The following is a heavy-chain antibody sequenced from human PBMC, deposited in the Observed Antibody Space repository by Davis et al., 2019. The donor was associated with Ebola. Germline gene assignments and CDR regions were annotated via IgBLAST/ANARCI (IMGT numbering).Heavy chain of an antibody. CDR3: ARESPLEWLD. Sequence: GESLKISCAVSEFTFSSYDMSWVRQAPGKGLEWVSFISSGSSNIYYAASVKGRFTISRDNAKNSVFLQMNSLRAEDTAVYYCARESPLEWLDWGQGTLVTVSS. J-gene: IGHJ4*02. D-gene: IGHD3-3*01. CDR2: ISSGSSNI. CDR1: EFTFSSYD. V-gene: IGHV3-48*04.